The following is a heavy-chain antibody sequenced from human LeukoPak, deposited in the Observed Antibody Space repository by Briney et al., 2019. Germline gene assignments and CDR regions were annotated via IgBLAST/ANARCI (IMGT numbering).Heavy chain of an antibody. CDR2: IYYSGST. J-gene: IGHJ4*02. CDR3: ARYDRSAFTHDF. Sequence: PSETLSLTCTVSGGSISSSSYYWGWIRQPPGKGLEWIGSIYYSGSTYYNPSLKSRVTISVDTSKNQFSLRLSSVTASDTAVYYCARYDRSAFTHDFWGQGTLVTVSS. D-gene: IGHD3-22*01. CDR1: GGSISSSSYY. V-gene: IGHV4-39*07.